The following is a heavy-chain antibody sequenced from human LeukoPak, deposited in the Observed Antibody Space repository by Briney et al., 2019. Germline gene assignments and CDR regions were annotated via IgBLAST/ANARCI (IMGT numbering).Heavy chain of an antibody. Sequence: GGSLRLSCAASGFTFSSYAMSWVRQAPGKGLEWVSAISGSGGSTYYADSVKGRFTISRDNSKNTLYLQMNSLRAEDTAVYYCAKKTYYYDSSGYYNWFDPWGQGTLVTVSS. CDR2: ISGSGGST. CDR3: AKKTYYYDSSGYYNWFDP. V-gene: IGHV3-23*01. CDR1: GFTFSSYA. D-gene: IGHD3-22*01. J-gene: IGHJ5*02.